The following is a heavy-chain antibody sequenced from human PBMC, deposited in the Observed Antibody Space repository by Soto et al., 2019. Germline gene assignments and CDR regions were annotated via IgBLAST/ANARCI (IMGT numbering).Heavy chain of an antibody. Sequence: PGWSLRLSCASSVFTFISYEMKWVRQAPGKGLEWVSYISSSGNRIFYAGSVKGRFTISRDNAKNSLYLQMNSLRAEDTAVYYCARVGCSSTSCYSIDYWGRGALVTVSS. V-gene: IGHV3-48*03. CDR2: ISSSGNRI. D-gene: IGHD2-2*01. J-gene: IGHJ4*02. CDR3: ARVGCSSTSCYSIDY. CDR1: VFTFISYE.